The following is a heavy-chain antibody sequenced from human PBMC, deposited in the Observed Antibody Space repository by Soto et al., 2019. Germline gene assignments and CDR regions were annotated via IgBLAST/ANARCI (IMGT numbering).Heavy chain of an antibody. D-gene: IGHD2-2*01. CDR3: GRGPTTHCSSTSCYLSGMDV. V-gene: IGHV3-48*03. Sequence: EVQLVESGGGLVQPGGSLRLFCAASGFTFSSYEMNWVRQAPGKGLEWVSYISSSGSIIYYADSVKGRFTISRDNAKNSLYLQMNSLRAEDTAVYYCGRGPTTHCSSTSCYLSGMDVWGQGTTVTVSS. J-gene: IGHJ6*02. CDR2: ISSSGSII. CDR1: GFTFSSYE.